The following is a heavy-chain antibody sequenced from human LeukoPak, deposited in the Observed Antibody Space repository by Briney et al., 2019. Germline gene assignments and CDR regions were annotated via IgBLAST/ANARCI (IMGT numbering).Heavy chain of an antibody. V-gene: IGHV4-59*01. CDR3: ARSASSSSRSPFDI. J-gene: IGHJ3*02. CDR1: GGSISTYY. CDR2: IYYSGCT. Sequence: SETLSLTCTVSGGSISTYYWSWMRQPPGKGLEWIGYIYYSGCTNYIPSLKSRVTISVDTSQKQFSLKLSSVTAADTAVYYCARSASSSSRSPFDIWGLGTMVTVSS. D-gene: IGHD6-6*01.